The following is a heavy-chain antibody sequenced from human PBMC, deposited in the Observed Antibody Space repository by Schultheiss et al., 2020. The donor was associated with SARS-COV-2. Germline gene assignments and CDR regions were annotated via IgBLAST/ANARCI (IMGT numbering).Heavy chain of an antibody. V-gene: IGHV3-48*02. J-gene: IGHJ4*02. Sequence: GESLKISCAASGFTFRSYSMNWVRQAPGKGLEWVSYISSSSSTIYYADSVKGRFTISRDNAKNSLYLQMNSLRDEDTAVYYCAREELTVTTPITIFDYWGQGTLVTVSS. CDR3: AREELTVTTPITIFDY. CDR2: ISSSSSTI. CDR1: GFTFRSYS. D-gene: IGHD4-11*01.